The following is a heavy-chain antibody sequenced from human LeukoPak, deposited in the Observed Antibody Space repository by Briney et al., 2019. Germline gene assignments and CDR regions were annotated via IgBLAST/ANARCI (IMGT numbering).Heavy chain of an antibody. D-gene: IGHD5-18*01. CDR1: GFTFSSYG. J-gene: IGHJ6*02. CDR3: AKAKRTAYHYYYGMDV. V-gene: IGHV3-30*18. CDR2: ISYDGSNK. Sequence: GGSLRLSCAASGFTFSSYGMHWVRQAPGKGLEWVAVISYDGSNKYYADSVKGRFTISRDNSKNTLYLQMNSLRAEDTAVYYCAKAKRTAYHYYYGMDVWGQGTTVTVSS.